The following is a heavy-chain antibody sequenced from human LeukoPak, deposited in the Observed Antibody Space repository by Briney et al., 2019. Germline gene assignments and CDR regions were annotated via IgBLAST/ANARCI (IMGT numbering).Heavy chain of an antibody. CDR2: ISGGGEST. J-gene: IGHJ4*02. CDR3: AKGKYSSGGVPDY. CDR1: EFTFSSHA. Sequence: GGSLRLSRVASEFTFSSHAMNWVRQAPGKGLEWVSSISGGGESTYYADSVKGRFTVSRDNSKNTLCLQINSLRGEDTAVCYCAKGKYSSGGVPDYWGQGTLVTVSS. V-gene: IGHV3-23*01. D-gene: IGHD6-19*01.